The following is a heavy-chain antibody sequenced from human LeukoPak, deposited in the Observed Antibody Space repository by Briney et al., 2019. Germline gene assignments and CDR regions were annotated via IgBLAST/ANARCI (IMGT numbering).Heavy chain of an antibody. V-gene: IGHV4-34*01. J-gene: IGHJ3*02. Sequence: GSLRLSCAASGFTFSSYAMSWIRQPPGKGLEWIGEINHSGSTNYNPSLKSRVTISVDTSKNQFSLKLSSVTAADTAVYYCARTVDYYDSSGYFSGLDAFDIWGQGTMVTVSS. D-gene: IGHD3-22*01. CDR2: INHSGST. CDR3: ARTVDYYDSSGYFSGLDAFDI. CDR1: GFTFSSYA.